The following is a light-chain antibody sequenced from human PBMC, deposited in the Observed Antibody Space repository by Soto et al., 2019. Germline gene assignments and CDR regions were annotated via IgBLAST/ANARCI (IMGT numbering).Light chain of an antibody. Sequence: EIVMTQSPATLSVSPGERATLSCRASQSVSSNLAWYQQKPGQAPRLLIYGTSTRATGIPARFNGRGSGTEFTLTISSLQSEDFAIYYCQQYNNWPVTFGQGTKLETK. CDR3: QQYNNWPVT. J-gene: IGKJ2*01. CDR2: GTS. V-gene: IGKV3-15*01. CDR1: QSVSSN.